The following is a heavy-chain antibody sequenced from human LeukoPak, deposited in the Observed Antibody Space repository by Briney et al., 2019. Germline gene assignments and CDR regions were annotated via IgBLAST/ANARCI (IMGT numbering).Heavy chain of an antibody. Sequence: GASVKVSCKASGYTFTGYYMHWVRQAPGQGLEWMGWINPNSGGTNYAQKFQGRVTMTRDTSISTAYIELSRLRSDDTAVYYCARVSPIVATWFDPWGQGTLVTVSS. CDR1: GYTFTGYY. CDR3: ARVSPIVATWFDP. J-gene: IGHJ5*02. D-gene: IGHD5-12*01. V-gene: IGHV1-2*02. CDR2: INPNSGGT.